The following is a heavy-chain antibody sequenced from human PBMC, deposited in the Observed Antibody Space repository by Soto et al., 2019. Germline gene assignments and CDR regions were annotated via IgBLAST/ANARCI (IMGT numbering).Heavy chain of an antibody. D-gene: IGHD2-2*01. CDR3: ARGVVPAASVFDS. CDR2: IYYSGST. CDR1: GGSISSYY. V-gene: IGHV4-59*01. J-gene: IGHJ4*02. Sequence: PSETLSLTCTVSGGSISSYYWSWIRQPPGKGLEWIGYIYYSGSTKYNPSLKSRVTISVDTSKNQFSLKLSSVTAADTAVYSCARGVVPAASVFDSWGQGTLVTVSS.